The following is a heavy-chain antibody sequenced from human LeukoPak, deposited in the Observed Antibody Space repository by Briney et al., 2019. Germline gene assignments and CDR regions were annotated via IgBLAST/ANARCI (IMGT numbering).Heavy chain of an antibody. Sequence: GGSLRLSCAASGFTFSDYYMSWIRQAPGKGLEWVSYISSSGSTIYYADSVKGRFTISRDNAKNSLYLQMNSLRAEDTAVYYCARDFWAHCSSTSCYYMDVWGKGTTVTVSS. CDR2: ISSSGSTI. CDR1: GFTFSDYY. CDR3: ARDFWAHCSSTSCYYMDV. D-gene: IGHD2-2*01. V-gene: IGHV3-11*01. J-gene: IGHJ6*03.